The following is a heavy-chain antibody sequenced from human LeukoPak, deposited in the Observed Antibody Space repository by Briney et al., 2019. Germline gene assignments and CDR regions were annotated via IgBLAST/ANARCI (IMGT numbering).Heavy chain of an antibody. CDR2: ISSSSSYI. J-gene: IGHJ3*02. CDR1: GFTFSSYS. V-gene: IGHV3-21*04. Sequence: GGSLRLSCAASGFTFSSYSMNWVRQAPGKGLEWVSSISSSSSYIYYADSVKGRFTISRDNSKNTLYLQMNSLRAEDTAVYYCAKDTTYYYDSSGYPHAFDIWGQGTMVTVSS. CDR3: AKDTTYYYDSSGYPHAFDI. D-gene: IGHD3-22*01.